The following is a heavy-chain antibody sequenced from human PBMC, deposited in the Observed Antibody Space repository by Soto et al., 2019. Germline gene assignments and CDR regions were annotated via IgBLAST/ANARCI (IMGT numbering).Heavy chain of an antibody. CDR2: MNPNSGNT. CDR3: ARGYAGDYSPDY. Sequence: ASVKVSCKASGCTFTSYDINWVRQATGQGLEWMGWMNPNSGNTGYAQKFQGRVTMTRNTSISTAYMELSSLRSEDTAVYYCARGYAGDYSPDYWGQGTLVTVSS. J-gene: IGHJ4*02. V-gene: IGHV1-8*01. CDR1: GCTFTSYD. D-gene: IGHD4-17*01.